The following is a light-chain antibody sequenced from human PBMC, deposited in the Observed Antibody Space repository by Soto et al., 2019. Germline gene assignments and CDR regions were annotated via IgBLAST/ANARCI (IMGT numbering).Light chain of an antibody. CDR1: STDIGTYNY. CDR3: SSYAGSDNYVL. V-gene: IGLV2-8*01. CDR2: EVT. J-gene: IGLJ2*01. Sequence: QSALTQPASVSGSPGRSITISCTGTSTDIGTYNYVSWYQQHPGKVPKLMIYEVTKRPSGVPDRFSGSKSGNTASLTVSGLQAEDEADYYCSSYAGSDNYVLFGGGTKLTVL.